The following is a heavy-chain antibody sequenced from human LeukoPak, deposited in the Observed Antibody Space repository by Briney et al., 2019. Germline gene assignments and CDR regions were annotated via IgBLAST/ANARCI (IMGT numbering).Heavy chain of an antibody. CDR2: MNPNSGNT. D-gene: IGHD3-22*01. CDR1: GYTFTSYD. V-gene: IGHV1-8*02. J-gene: IGHJ4*02. CDR3: ARGRSGYYYSPLDY. Sequence: ASVKVSCKASGYTFTSYDINWVRQATGQGLEWMGWMNPNSGNTGYAQKFQGRVTMTRNTSISTAYMELSSLRSEDTAVYYCARGRSGYYYSPLDYWGQGTLVTVSS.